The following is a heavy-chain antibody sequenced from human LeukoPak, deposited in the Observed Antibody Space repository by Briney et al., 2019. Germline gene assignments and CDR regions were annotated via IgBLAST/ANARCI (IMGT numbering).Heavy chain of an antibody. J-gene: IGHJ4*02. V-gene: IGHV4-61*02. Sequence: SQTLSLTCTVSGGSIGSGSYYWSWIRQPAGKGLEWIGRIYTSGSTNYNPSLKSRVTISVDTSKNQFSLKLSSVTAADTAVYYCARDGGTVDTAMVVGYWGQGTLVTVSS. CDR1: GGSIGSGSYY. CDR3: ARDGGTVDTAMVVGY. CDR2: IYTSGST. D-gene: IGHD5-18*01.